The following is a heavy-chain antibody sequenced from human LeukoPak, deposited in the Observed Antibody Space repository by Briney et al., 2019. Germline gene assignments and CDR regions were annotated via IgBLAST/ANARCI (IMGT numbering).Heavy chain of an antibody. V-gene: IGHV3-74*01. CDR3: TRGGSYDSGTYRLDY. Sequence: PGGSLRLSCAAPGFIFSSYWMHWVRQAPGKGLVWVSRINIDGDSTNYADSVKGRFTISRDNAKNMLYLQMNSLRAEDTAVYYCTRGGSYDSGTYRLDYWGQGTLVTVSS. CDR1: GFIFSSYW. CDR2: INIDGDST. D-gene: IGHD3-10*01. J-gene: IGHJ4*02.